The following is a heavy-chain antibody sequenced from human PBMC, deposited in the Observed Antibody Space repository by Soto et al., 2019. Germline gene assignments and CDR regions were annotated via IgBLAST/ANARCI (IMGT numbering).Heavy chain of an antibody. D-gene: IGHD3-9*01. J-gene: IGHJ3*02. CDR2: TTSASDYI. V-gene: IGHV3-21*01. CDR3: ARVGTGSSTPLDI. CDR1: GFMLTKST. Sequence: EVDLVESGGGLVKPGGSLRLSCVASGFMLTKSTMNWVRQAPGKGLEWVSSTTSASDYIFYADSVKGRFTISRDNANNSLYLQMNSLRAEDTAVYYCARVGTGSSTPLDIWGQGTMVTVSS.